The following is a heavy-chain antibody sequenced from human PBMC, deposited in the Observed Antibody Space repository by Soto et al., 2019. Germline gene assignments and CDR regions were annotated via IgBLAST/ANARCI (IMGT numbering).Heavy chain of an antibody. V-gene: IGHV1-3*01. D-gene: IGHD3-3*01. CDR2: INAGNDNT. Sequence: ASVKVSWKAPGYTFTTYVMHWERQAPGQRLEWMGWINAGNDNTKYSRKFQGRVTITRDTSASTVYMELSSLSSEDTAVYYCARVGHYYYYTDFRGHGTPVTVSS. J-gene: IGHJ6*02. CDR1: GYTFTTYV. CDR3: ARVGHYYYYTDF.